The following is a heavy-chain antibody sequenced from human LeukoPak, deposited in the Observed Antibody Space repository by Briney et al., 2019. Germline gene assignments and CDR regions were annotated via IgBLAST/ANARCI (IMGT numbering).Heavy chain of an antibody. CDR1: GGTFSSYA. CDR2: IIPIFGTA. J-gene: IGHJ4*02. Sequence: SVKVSCKASGGTFSSYAISWVRQAPGQGLEWMGGIIPIFGTANYAQKFQGRVTITADESTSTAYMELSSLRSEDTALYYCARGMDSGSYYIDYWGQGTLVTVSS. V-gene: IGHV1-69*13. D-gene: IGHD1-26*01. CDR3: ARGMDSGSYYIDY.